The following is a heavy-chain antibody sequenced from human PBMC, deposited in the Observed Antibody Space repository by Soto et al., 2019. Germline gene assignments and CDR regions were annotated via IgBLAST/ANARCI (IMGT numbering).Heavy chain of an antibody. V-gene: IGHV4-34*01. J-gene: IGHJ5*02. D-gene: IGHD3-3*01. Sequence: SETLSLTCAVYGGSFSGYYWSWIRQPPGKGLEWIGEINHSGSTNYNPSLKSRVTISVDTSKNQFSLKLSSVTAADTAVYYCARGSLLPLYDFWSGYYFNWFDPWGQGTLVTASS. CDR3: ARGSLLPLYDFWSGYYFNWFDP. CDR2: INHSGST. CDR1: GGSFSGYY.